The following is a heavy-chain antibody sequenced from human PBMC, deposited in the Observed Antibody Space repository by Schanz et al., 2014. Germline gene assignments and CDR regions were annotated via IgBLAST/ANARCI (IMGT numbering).Heavy chain of an antibody. Sequence: EVQLLESGGGLAQPGGSLRLSCASSGFSFTTYAMSWVRQAPGKGLEWVSSISSGGGSTYYADSVKGRFTISRDNSKNTLYLEMNSLRAEDTALYYCARDRRNADLDYWGQGTLVTVSS. D-gene: IGHD1-1*01. CDR2: ISSGGGST. CDR3: ARDRRNADLDY. J-gene: IGHJ4*02. CDR1: GFSFTTYA. V-gene: IGHV3-23*01.